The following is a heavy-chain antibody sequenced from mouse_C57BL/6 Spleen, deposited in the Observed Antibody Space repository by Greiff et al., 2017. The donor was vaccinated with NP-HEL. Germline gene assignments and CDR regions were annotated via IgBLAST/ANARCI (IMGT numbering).Heavy chain of an antibody. CDR1: GYTFTSYW. Sequence: QVHVKHPGAELVKPGASVKMSCKASGYTFTSYWITWVKQRPGQGLEWIGDIYPGSGSTNYNEKFKSKATLTVDTSSSTAYMQLSSLTSEDSAVYYCAREDSSGYFDYWGQGTTLTVSS. CDR3: AREDSSGYFDY. CDR2: IYPGSGST. D-gene: IGHD3-2*02. V-gene: IGHV1-55*01. J-gene: IGHJ2*01.